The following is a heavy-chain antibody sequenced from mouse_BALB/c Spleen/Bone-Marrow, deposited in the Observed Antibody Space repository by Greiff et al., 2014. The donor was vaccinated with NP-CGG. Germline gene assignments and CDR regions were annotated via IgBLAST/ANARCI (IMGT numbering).Heavy chain of an antibody. CDR2: IDPANGNT. CDR1: GFNIKDTY. D-gene: IGHD4-1*01. Sequence: VQLKQSGAELVKPGASVKLSCTASGFNIKDTYMHGVKQRPEQGLEWIGRIDPANGNTKYDPKFQGKATITADTSSNTAYLQLSSLTSEDTAVYYCARWEYYAMDYWGQGTSVTVSS. J-gene: IGHJ4*01. V-gene: IGHV14-3*02. CDR3: ARWEYYAMDY.